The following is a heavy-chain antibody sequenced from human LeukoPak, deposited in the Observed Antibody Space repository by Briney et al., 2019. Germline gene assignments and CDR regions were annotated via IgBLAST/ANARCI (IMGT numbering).Heavy chain of an antibody. V-gene: IGHV3-30*04. D-gene: IGHD6-13*01. CDR3: AKVQGSWYHDY. Sequence: GGSLRLSCAASGFTFSSYALHWVRQAPGKGLEWVAVISYDGSNKYYADSVKDRFTISRDNAKNSLYLQMNSLRAEDTALYYCAKVQGSWYHDYWGQGTLVTVSS. CDR2: ISYDGSNK. J-gene: IGHJ4*02. CDR1: GFTFSSYA.